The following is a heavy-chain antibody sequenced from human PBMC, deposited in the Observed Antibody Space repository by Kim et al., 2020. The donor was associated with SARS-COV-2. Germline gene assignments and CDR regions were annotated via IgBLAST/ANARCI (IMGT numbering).Heavy chain of an antibody. J-gene: IGHJ2*01. V-gene: IGHV3-7*01. CDR2: IKQDGSEK. CDR1: GFTFSSYW. CDR3: AREALLYNYGDYDGTYWYFDL. D-gene: IGHD4-17*01. Sequence: GGSLRLSCAASGFTFSSYWMSWVRQAPGKGLEWVANIKQDGSEKYYVDSVKGRFTISRDNAKNSLYLQMNSLRAEDTAVYYCAREALLYNYGDYDGTYWYFDLWGRGTLVTVSS.